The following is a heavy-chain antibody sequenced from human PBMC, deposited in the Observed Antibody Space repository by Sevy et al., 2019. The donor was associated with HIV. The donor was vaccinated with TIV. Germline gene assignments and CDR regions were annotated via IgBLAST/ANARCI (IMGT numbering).Heavy chain of an antibody. CDR1: GFTFSNYR. J-gene: IGHJ6*02. V-gene: IGHV3-21*01. Sequence: GGSLRLSCTASGFTFSNYRMNWVRQAPGKGLEWVSFISSSSNYIYYGDSVKGRFTISRDNAKNSLYLQMNSLRAEDTAVYYCARNYGCWEGMDVWGQGTTVTVS. CDR3: ARNYGCWEGMDV. D-gene: IGHD3-10*01. CDR2: ISSSSNYI.